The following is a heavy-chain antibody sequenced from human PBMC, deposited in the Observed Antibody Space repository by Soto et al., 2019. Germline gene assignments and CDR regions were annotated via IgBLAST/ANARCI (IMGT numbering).Heavy chain of an antibody. CDR1: GYTFTNFG. CDR2: VTSDKGKT. Sequence: QVQLVQSGPEVKKPGASVKVSCKTSGYTFTNFGISWVRQAPGQGLEWMGWVTSDKGKTTYAEKFQGRGTMTTDTSTSTAYRELRSLRSDDTAVYYCATRSPAFDYWGQGTLVTVSS. V-gene: IGHV1-18*01. CDR3: ATRSPAFDY. J-gene: IGHJ4*02.